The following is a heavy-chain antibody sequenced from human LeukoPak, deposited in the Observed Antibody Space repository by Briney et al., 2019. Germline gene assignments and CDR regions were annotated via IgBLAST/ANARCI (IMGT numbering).Heavy chain of an antibody. CDR2: ISQIGNT. CDR1: GGSFSGYY. J-gene: IGHJ4*02. Sequence: SETLSLTCYLYGGSFSGYYWSWIRQSPGKGLEGIGEISQIGNTNYIPSLKSRLTISIDTSNNQFSLNLTSVTAADTGVYYCARIRRPLRGYFDHWGQGTLVT. CDR3: ARIRRPLRGYFDH. D-gene: IGHD3-16*01. V-gene: IGHV4-34*01.